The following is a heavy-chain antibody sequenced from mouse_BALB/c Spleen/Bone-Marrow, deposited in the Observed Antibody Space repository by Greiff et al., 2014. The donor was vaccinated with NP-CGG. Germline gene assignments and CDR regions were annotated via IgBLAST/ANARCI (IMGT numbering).Heavy chain of an antibody. Sequence: VQRVESGPGLVAPSQSLSITCTISGFSLTNYGVHWVRQPPGKGLEWLVVIWSDGSTTYNSALKSRLSISKDDSKSQVFLKMNSLQTDDTAMYYYARHRYYAMDYWGQGTSVTVSS. J-gene: IGHJ4*01. CDR1: GFSLTNYG. V-gene: IGHV2-6-1*01. CDR3: ARHRYYAMDY. CDR2: IWSDGST.